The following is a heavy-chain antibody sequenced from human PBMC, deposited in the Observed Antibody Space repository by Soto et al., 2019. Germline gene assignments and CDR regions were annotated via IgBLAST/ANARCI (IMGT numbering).Heavy chain of an antibody. CDR3: ARPTVPATVYYFDY. CDR1: GFTFSSYG. V-gene: IGHV3-33*01. CDR2: IWYDGSNK. Sequence: QVQLVESGGGVVQPGRSLRLSCAASGFTFSSYGMHWVRQAPGKGLEWVAVIWYDGSNKYYADSVKGRFTISRDNSKNTLYLQMSSLRAEDTAVYYCARPTVPATVYYFDYWGQGTLVTVSS. J-gene: IGHJ4*02. D-gene: IGHD2-2*01.